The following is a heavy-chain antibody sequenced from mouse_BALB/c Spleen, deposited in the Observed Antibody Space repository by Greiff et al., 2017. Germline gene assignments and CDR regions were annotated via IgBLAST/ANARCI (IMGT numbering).Heavy chain of an antibody. CDR2: IYPSDSYT. V-gene: IGHV1-69*02. J-gene: IGHJ3*01. Sequence: VQLQQPGAELVRPGASVKLSCKASGYTFTSYWMNWVKQRPGQGLEWIGNIYPSDSYTNYNQKFKDKATLTVDKSSSTAYMQLSSPTSEDSAVYYCTGPGGFAYWGQGTLVTVSA. D-gene: IGHD1-1*02. CDR3: TGPGGFAY. CDR1: GYTFTSYW.